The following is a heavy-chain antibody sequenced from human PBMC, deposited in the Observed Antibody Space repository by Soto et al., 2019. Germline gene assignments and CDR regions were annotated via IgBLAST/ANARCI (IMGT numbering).Heavy chain of an antibody. CDR1: GFTFSRYA. D-gene: IGHD6-19*01. J-gene: IGHJ4*02. Sequence: GGSLRLSCAASGFTFSRYAMNWVRQAPGKGLEWVSCISGSGTSTYYADSVKGRLTISRDNSKNTLHLQMNSLRAEDSAVYYCAKDRAVAGPDNYDYWGQGTLVTV. CDR3: AKDRAVAGPDNYDY. V-gene: IGHV3-23*01. CDR2: ISGSGTST.